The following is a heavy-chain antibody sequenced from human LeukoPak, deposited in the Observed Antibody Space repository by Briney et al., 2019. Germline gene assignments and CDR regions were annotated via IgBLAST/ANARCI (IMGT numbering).Heavy chain of an antibody. CDR1: GFTFSSYA. V-gene: IGHV3-23*01. CDR2: ISGSGGST. J-gene: IGHJ4*02. Sequence: GGSLRLSCAASGFTFSSYAMSWVRQAPGKGLEWVSAISGSGGSTYYADSVKGRFTISRDNSKNTLYLQMNSLRAEDTAVYYCAKAGGITIFGIVNPHFDYWAREPWSPSPQ. D-gene: IGHD3-3*01. CDR3: AKAGGITIFGIVNPHFDY.